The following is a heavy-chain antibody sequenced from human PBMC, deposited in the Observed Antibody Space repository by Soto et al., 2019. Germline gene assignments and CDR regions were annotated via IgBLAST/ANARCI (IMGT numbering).Heavy chain of an antibody. V-gene: IGHV1-69*06. CDR3: ARERGGYSYGYFYFDY. CDR2: IIPIFGTA. D-gene: IGHD5-18*01. CDR1: GGTFSSYA. J-gene: IGHJ4*02. Sequence: SVKVSCKASGGTFSSYAISWVRQAPGQGLEWMGGIIPIFGTANYAQKFQGRVTITADKSTSTAYMELSSLRSEDTAVYYCARERGGYSYGYFYFDYWGQGTLVTVSS.